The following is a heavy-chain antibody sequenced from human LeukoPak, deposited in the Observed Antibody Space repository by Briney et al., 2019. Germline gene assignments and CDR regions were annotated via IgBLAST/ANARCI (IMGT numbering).Heavy chain of an antibody. V-gene: IGHV4-34*01. D-gene: IGHD6-19*01. CDR1: GGSFSGYY. Sequence: SETLSLTCAVYGGSFSGYYWCWIRQPPGKGLEWIGEINHSGSTNYNPSLKSRVTISVDTSKNQFSLKLSSVTAADTAVYYCARVAVAGLRFAYFDYWGQGTLVTVSS. CDR2: INHSGST. CDR3: ARVAVAGLRFAYFDY. J-gene: IGHJ4*02.